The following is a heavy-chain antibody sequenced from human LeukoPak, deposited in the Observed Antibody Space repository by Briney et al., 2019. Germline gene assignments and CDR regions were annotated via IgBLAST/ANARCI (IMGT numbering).Heavy chain of an antibody. CDR3: AYEAYCGGDCPN. J-gene: IGHJ4*02. CDR2: ISSGSSYI. V-gene: IGHV3-21*01. Sequence: GGSLRLSCAASGFTFSSYSMNWVRQAPGKGLEWVSSISSGSSYIYYADSVKGRFTISRDNAKNSLYLQMNSLRAEDTAVYYCAYEAYCGGDCPNWGQGTLVTVSS. D-gene: IGHD2-21*02. CDR1: GFTFSSYS.